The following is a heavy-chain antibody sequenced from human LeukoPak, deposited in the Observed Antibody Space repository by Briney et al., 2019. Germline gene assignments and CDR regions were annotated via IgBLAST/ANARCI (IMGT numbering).Heavy chain of an antibody. CDR3: ARRGTYYGDSMDY. D-gene: IGHD4-17*01. CDR2: ISSNGGST. V-gene: IGHV3-64*01. Sequence: GGSLRLSCAASGFTFSSYAMHWVRQAPGKGLEYVSAISSNGGSTYYANSVKGRFTISRDNSKNTLYLQMGSLRTEDKAVYYCARRGTYYGDSMDYWGQGTQVTVSS. CDR1: GFTFSSYA. J-gene: IGHJ4*02.